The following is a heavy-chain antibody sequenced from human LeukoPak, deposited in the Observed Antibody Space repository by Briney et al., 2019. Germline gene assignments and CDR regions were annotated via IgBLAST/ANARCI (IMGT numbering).Heavy chain of an antibody. Sequence: GGSLGLSCAASGFTFSTYGLSWVRQAPGKGLEWVSGISGSGVSTFYTDSVKGRFTISRDNSKNTLYLQMNSLRAEDTAVYYCATDGVGSRGYGDLDYWGQGTLVTVSS. CDR1: GFTFSTYG. V-gene: IGHV3-23*01. CDR3: ATDGVGSRGYGDLDY. CDR2: ISGSGVST. J-gene: IGHJ4*02. D-gene: IGHD3-22*01.